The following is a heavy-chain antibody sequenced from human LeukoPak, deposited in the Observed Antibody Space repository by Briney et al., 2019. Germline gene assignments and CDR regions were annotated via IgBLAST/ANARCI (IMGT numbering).Heavy chain of an antibody. CDR1: EFSFRSYD. Sequence: GGSLRLSCAASEFSFRSYDMTWVRQAPGKGPEWVSTVTMTGSKTEYADSVRGRFTISRDNAKNTLYLQMDSLNVEDTATYYCARMGEYPSFDPWGQGTLVTVSS. CDR3: ARMGEYPSFDP. CDR2: VTMTGSKT. J-gene: IGHJ5*02. V-gene: IGHV3-23*01. D-gene: IGHD3-16*01.